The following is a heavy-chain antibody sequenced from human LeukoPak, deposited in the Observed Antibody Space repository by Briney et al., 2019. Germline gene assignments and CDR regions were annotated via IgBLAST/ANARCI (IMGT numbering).Heavy chain of an antibody. J-gene: IGHJ4*02. D-gene: IGHD1-1*01. CDR2: ISKSGSDT. V-gene: IGHV3-11*06. CDR1: GFTFSDYY. CDR3: ARVGATGTADY. Sequence: GSLRLSCAASGFTFSDYYMSWIRQAPGKGLEWVSYISKSGSDTNFADSVKGRFTIPRDNAKNSLYLQMNGLRGEDTAVYYCARVGATGTADYWGQGTLVTVS.